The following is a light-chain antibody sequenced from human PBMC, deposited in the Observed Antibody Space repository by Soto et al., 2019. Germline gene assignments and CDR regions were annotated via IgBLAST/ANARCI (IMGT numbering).Light chain of an antibody. CDR1: QSVSSSY. CDR2: GAS. Sequence: EIVLTQSPGTLSLSPGERATLSCRASQSVSSSYLAWYQQKPGQAPRLLIYGASSRATGIPDRFSGSGSGTDFTLTISSLEPEDFAVYYCQHRSNWLSLTFGGGTKVEIK. J-gene: IGKJ4*01. CDR3: QHRSNWLSLT. V-gene: IGKV3D-20*02.